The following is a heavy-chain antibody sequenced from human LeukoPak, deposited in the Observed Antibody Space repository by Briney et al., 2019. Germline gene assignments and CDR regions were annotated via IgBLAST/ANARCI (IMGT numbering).Heavy chain of an antibody. D-gene: IGHD3-9*01. CDR2: IYSGGST. Sequence: AGGSLRLSCAASGFTFSSYWMNWARQAPGKGLEWVSVIYSGGSTYYADSVKGRFTISRDNSKNTLYLQMNSLRAEDTAVYYCAGDDTGYGFDYWGQGTLVTVSS. CDR3: AGDDTGYGFDY. CDR1: GFTFSSYW. V-gene: IGHV3-53*01. J-gene: IGHJ4*02.